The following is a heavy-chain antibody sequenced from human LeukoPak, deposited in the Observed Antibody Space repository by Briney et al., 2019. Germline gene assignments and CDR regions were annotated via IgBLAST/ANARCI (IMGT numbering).Heavy chain of an antibody. CDR1: GFTVSSNY. J-gene: IGHJ5*02. Sequence: GGSLRLSCAASGFTVSSNYMSWVRQAPGKGLEWVSYISGGSSAIYYADSVKGRFTISRDNAKNSLYLQMNSLRVEDTAVYYCARDSSGWYHWFDPWGQGTLVIVSS. D-gene: IGHD6-19*01. CDR3: ARDSSGWYHWFDP. CDR2: ISGGSSAI. V-gene: IGHV3-48*01.